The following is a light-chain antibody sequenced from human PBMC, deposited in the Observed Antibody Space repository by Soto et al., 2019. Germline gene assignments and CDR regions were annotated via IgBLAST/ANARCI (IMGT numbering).Light chain of an antibody. J-gene: IGKJ1*01. CDR2: GTS. CDR1: QSISGY. V-gene: IGKV1-39*01. CDR3: QQSYSTPWT. Sequence: DIQMTQSPSSLSGSAGDRVTITCRASQSISGYLNWYQQKPGKAPKVLMYGTSILQTGVPSRFSGSGSGTDFTLTINSLQPEDIATYYCQQSYSTPWTFGQGTKVEIK.